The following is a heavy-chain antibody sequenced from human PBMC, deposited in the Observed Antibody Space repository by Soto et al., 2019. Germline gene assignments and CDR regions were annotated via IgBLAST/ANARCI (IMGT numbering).Heavy chain of an antibody. V-gene: IGHV4-39*01. CDR3: ARLSHQEAANNWFDP. CDR2: IYYSGST. D-gene: IGHD6-13*01. J-gene: IGHJ5*02. Sequence: QLQLQESGPGLVKPSETLSLTCTVSGGSISSSSYYWGWIRQPPGKGLEWIGSIYYSGSTYYNPSLKSRVTISVDTSKNQFSLKLSSATAADTAVYYCARLSHQEAANNWFDPWGQGTLVTVSS. CDR1: GGSISSSSYY.